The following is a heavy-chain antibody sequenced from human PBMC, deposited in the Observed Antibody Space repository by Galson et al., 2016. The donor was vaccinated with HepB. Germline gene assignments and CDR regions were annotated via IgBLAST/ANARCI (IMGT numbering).Heavy chain of an antibody. Sequence: ETLSLTCSVSGASVSIDSFYWNWIRQPPGKELEWIGSVFYIGSTNYNPALKNRVTISVDTSKNQFSLKLNSVTAADTAVYYCARGKYQMRDNWFDPWGQGALVTVSS. J-gene: IGHJ5*02. V-gene: IGHV4-61*01. CDR3: ARGKYQMRDNWFDP. D-gene: IGHD5-24*01. CDR2: VFYIGST. CDR1: GASVSIDSFY.